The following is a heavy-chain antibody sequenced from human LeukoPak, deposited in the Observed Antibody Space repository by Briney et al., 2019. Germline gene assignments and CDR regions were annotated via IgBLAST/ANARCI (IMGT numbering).Heavy chain of an antibody. J-gene: IGHJ4*02. CDR1: GFTFSSHW. CDR2: IKQDASDK. D-gene: IGHD2-21*02. V-gene: IGHV3-7*01. CDR3: ARSGDYSYFDY. Sequence: GGSLRLSCAASGFTFSSHWMSWVRQAPGKGLEWVAYIKQDASDKYYADSVKGRFTISRDNAKNTLYLQMNSLRAEDTAVYYCARSGDYSYFDYWGQGTLVTVSS.